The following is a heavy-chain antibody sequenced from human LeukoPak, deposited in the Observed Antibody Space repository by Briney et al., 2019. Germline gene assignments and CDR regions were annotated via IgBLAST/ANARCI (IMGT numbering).Heavy chain of an antibody. D-gene: IGHD2-15*01. Sequence: GGSLRLSCAASGFNVSNNYMTWVRQAPGKGLEWVSLIYSSGSTYYADSVKGRFTISRDNSKNTVYLQMNSLRAEDTAVYYCAKMHVGYCSGGNCYLDCWGQGALVTVSS. CDR3: AKMHVGYCSGGNCYLDC. J-gene: IGHJ4*02. CDR2: IYSSGST. CDR1: GFNVSNNY. V-gene: IGHV3-53*01.